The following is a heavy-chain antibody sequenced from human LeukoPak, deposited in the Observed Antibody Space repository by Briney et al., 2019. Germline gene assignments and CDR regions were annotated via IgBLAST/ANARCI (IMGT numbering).Heavy chain of an antibody. D-gene: IGHD1-26*01. CDR2: IKQDGSEK. J-gene: IGHJ4*02. Sequence: GGSLRLSCAASGFTFSSYWMSWVRQAPGKGLEWVANIKQDGSEKYYVGSVRGRFTISRDNAKNSLYLQMNSLRAEDTAVYYCARSLLRDSGTYSALDHRGQGTLVTVSS. CDR3: ARSLLRDSGTYSALDH. CDR1: GFTFSSYW. V-gene: IGHV3-7*01.